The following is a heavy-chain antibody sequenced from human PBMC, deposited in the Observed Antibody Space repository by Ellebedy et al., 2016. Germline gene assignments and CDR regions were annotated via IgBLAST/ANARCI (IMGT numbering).Heavy chain of an antibody. CDR1: GDSISSPTYY. CDR2: ISHSGNS. D-gene: IGHD1-26*01. Sequence: SETLSLTCFVSGDSISSPTYYWGWIRQPPGKGLEWIGMISHSGNSFYNPSHKSRFTISVDSSKTQFSLKLNSVTAADTAVYYCARFWEGWFDPWGQGTLVTVSS. V-gene: IGHV4-39*07. CDR3: ARFWEGWFDP. J-gene: IGHJ5*02.